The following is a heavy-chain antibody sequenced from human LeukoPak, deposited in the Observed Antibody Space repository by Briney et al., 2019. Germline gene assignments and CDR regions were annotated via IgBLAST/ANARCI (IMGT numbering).Heavy chain of an antibody. CDR1: GGSITNNNYY. CDR3: ARHTRPGYSGYEHAFDI. Sequence: SETLSLTCTVSGGSITNNNYYWDWIRQPPGKGLEWIGDLYYSGSTHYNPSLKSRVTISVDTSKNQFSLKLNSVTAADTAVYYCARHTRPGYSGYEHAFDIWGQGTMVTVSS. V-gene: IGHV4-39*01. CDR2: LYYSGST. J-gene: IGHJ3*02. D-gene: IGHD5-12*01.